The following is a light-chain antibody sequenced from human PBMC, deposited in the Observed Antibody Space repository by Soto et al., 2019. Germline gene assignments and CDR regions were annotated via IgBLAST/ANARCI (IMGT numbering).Light chain of an antibody. CDR3: QQRSNWLT. V-gene: IGKV3-11*01. Sequence: EFVFTQSPGTLSLSPGERATLSCRASQTVRNNYLAWYQQKPGKAPRLLIYDASNRATGIPARFSGSGSGTDFTLTIRSLEPEDFAVYYCQQRSNWLTFGGGTKVDIK. J-gene: IGKJ4*01. CDR1: QTVRNNY. CDR2: DAS.